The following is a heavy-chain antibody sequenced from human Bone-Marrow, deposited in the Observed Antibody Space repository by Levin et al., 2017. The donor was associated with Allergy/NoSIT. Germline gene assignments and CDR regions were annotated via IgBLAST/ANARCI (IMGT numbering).Heavy chain of an antibody. CDR1: GDSISSSSHY. CDR2: IYYSGNT. V-gene: IGHV4-39*01. Sequence: SETLSLTCTVSGDSISSSSHYWGWIRQPPGTGLEWIGSIYYSGNTYYNPSLKSRVSISVDTSKNQFSLRLTSVTAADTALYYCARQPWRYYFDPWGQGTLVTVSS. D-gene: IGHD3-3*01. CDR3: ARQPWRYYFDP. J-gene: IGHJ4*02.